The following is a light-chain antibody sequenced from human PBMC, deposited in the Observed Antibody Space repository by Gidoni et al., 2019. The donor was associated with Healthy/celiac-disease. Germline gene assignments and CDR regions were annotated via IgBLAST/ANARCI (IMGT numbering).Light chain of an antibody. V-gene: IGKV3-11*01. CDR1: PSVSNY. J-gene: IGKJ1*01. CDR2: DTS. Sequence: PGERATLSCRASPSVSNYLAWYQQKGGQAPRLLIYDTSLRATGIPTRFSGSGSGTDFTLTISSLEPEDFGIYYCQQRASWPPTFGQGTRVDIK. CDR3: QQRASWPPT.